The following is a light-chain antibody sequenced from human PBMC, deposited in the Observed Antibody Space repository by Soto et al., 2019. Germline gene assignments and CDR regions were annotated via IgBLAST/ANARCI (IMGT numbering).Light chain of an antibody. Sequence: QSALTQPASVSGSPGQSITISCTGTSSDVGAYNYVSWYQQYPGKAPKLMIYEVSNRPSGVSNRFSGSKPGNTASLTISGLQAEDEADYYCTSYTTSTTVVFGTATKLTVL. CDR3: TSYTTSTTVV. V-gene: IGLV2-14*01. CDR1: SSDVGAYNY. CDR2: EVS. J-gene: IGLJ1*01.